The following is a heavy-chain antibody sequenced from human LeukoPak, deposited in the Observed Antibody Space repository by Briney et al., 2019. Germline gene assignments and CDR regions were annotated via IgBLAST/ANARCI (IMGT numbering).Heavy chain of an antibody. Sequence: SVKVSCKASGGTFSSYAISWVRQAPGQGLEWMGRITPILGIANSAQKLTGRVTNTADRSTSSAYMELSSLTSEDTAVYYCASGYSGYDYGWFDPWGQGTLVTVSS. V-gene: IGHV1-69*04. CDR2: ITPILGIA. J-gene: IGHJ5*02. CDR3: ASGYSGYDYGWFDP. CDR1: GGTFSSYA. D-gene: IGHD5-12*01.